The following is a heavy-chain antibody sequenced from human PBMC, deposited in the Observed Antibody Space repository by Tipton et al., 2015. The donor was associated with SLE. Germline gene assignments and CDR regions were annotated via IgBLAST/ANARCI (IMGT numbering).Heavy chain of an antibody. CDR3: ARHGGYYFDY. D-gene: IGHD4-23*01. Sequence: LRLSCTVSGGSISSHYWSWIRQPPGKGLEWIGEINHSGSTNYNPSLKSRVTISVDTSKNQFSLKLSSVNAADTAVYYCARHGGYYFDYWGQGTLVTVSS. CDR2: INHSGST. J-gene: IGHJ4*02. CDR1: GGSISSHY. V-gene: IGHV4-34*01.